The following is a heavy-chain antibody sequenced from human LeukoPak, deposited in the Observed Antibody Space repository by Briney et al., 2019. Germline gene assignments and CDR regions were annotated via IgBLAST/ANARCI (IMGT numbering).Heavy chain of an antibody. CDR3: ATLEMATIGGGFDY. CDR1: GGSFSGYY. CDR2: INHIGST. V-gene: IGHV4-34*01. J-gene: IGHJ4*02. Sequence: SETLSLTCPVYGGSFSGYYWSWIRQPPGKGLEWIGEINHIGSTNYNPSLKTRVTISVDTSKNQFSLKLSSVTAADTAVYYCATLEMATIGGGFDYWGQGTLVTVSS. D-gene: IGHD5-24*01.